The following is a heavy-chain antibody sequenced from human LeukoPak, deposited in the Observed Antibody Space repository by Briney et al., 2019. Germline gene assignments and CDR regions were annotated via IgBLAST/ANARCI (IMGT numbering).Heavy chain of an antibody. CDR2: IYYSGST. CDR3: ARGLKVSIRFLEWSNKYNWFDP. CDR1: GGSISSYY. D-gene: IGHD3-3*01. Sequence: SETLSLTCTVSGGSISSYYWSWIRQPPGKGLEWIGYIYYSGSTNYNPSLKSRVTISVDTSKNQFSLKLSSVTAADTAVYYCARGLKVSIRFLEWSNKYNWFDPWGQGTLVTVSS. V-gene: IGHV4-59*01. J-gene: IGHJ5*02.